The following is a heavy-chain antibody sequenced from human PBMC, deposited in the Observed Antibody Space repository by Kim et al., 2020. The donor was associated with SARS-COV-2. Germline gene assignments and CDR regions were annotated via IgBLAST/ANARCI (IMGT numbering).Heavy chain of an antibody. CDR3: AREMTTVTTPYYYYGMDV. J-gene: IGHJ6*02. V-gene: IGHV3-30*01. Sequence: GRFTISRDNSKNTMYLQMNRLRAEDTAVYYCAREMTTVTTPYYYYGMDVWGQGTTVTVSS. D-gene: IGHD4-17*01.